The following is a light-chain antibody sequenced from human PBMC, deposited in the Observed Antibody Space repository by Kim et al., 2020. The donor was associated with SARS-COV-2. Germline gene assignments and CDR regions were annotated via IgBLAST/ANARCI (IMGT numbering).Light chain of an antibody. V-gene: IGLV1-47*01. J-gene: IGLJ1*01. CDR1: ASNIGRYS. CDR3: AAWDENLNGYV. CDR2: RNV. Sequence: GPSVPLSCSGRASNIGRYSVSWYQHVPGTAPKLLIYRNVQRPSGVLDRFSGSKSGTSASLAISGLRSEDEAEYFCAAWDENLNGYVFGSGTQLTVL.